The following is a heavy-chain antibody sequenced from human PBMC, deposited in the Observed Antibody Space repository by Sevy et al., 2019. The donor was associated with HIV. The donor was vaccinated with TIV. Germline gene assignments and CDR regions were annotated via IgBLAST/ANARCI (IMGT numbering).Heavy chain of an antibody. D-gene: IGHD1-26*01. Sequence: ASVKVSCKASGYTFTSYGISWVRQAPGQGLEWMGWISAYNGNTNYAQKLQGRVTMTTDTSTSTAYMELRSLRSDDTAVYYCARGTRTRATPYYYGMDVWGQGTTVTVSS. CDR1: GYTFTSYG. CDR3: ARGTRTRATPYYYGMDV. CDR2: ISAYNGNT. V-gene: IGHV1-18*01. J-gene: IGHJ6*02.